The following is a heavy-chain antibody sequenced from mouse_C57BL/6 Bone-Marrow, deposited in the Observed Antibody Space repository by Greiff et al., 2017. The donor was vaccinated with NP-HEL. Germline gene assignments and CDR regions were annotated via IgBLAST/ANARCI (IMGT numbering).Heavy chain of an antibody. CDR2: IYPGSGST. D-gene: IGHD2-4*01. CDR3: ASLYDYFDAMDY. Sequence: QVQLQQSGAELVKPGASVKMSCKASGYTFTSYWITWVKQRPGQGLEWIGDIYPGSGSTNYNEKFKSKATLTVDTSSSTAYMQLSSLTSEDSAVYYCASLYDYFDAMDYWGQGTSVTVSS. J-gene: IGHJ4*01. V-gene: IGHV1-55*01. CDR1: GYTFTSYW.